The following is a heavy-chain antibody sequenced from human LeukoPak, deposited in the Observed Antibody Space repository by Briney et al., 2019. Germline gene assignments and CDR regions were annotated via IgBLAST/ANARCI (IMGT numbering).Heavy chain of an antibody. Sequence: SETLSLTCAVSGYSISSGYYWGWIRQPPGKGLEWIGNIYRSGTTYYNPSLKSRVTISVDTSKNQFSLKLTSVTAADAAVYYCARVVVVPAAMVAFDIWGQGTMVTVSS. D-gene: IGHD2-2*01. CDR3: ARVVVVPAAMVAFDI. J-gene: IGHJ3*02. V-gene: IGHV4-38-2*01. CDR1: GYSISSGYY. CDR2: IYRSGTT.